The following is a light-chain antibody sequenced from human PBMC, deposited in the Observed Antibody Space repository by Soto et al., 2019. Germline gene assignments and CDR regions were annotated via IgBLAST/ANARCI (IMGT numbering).Light chain of an antibody. Sequence: QSALTQPPSASGSPGQSVTISCTGTSSDVGGYNYVSWYQQHPGKAPKLMIYEVSERPSGVPDRFSGSKSGNTASLTGSGLQAEDEADDYCSSYAGSNNLVFGGGTKVTVL. CDR1: SSDVGGYNY. J-gene: IGLJ3*02. CDR2: EVS. V-gene: IGLV2-8*01. CDR3: SSYAGSNNLV.